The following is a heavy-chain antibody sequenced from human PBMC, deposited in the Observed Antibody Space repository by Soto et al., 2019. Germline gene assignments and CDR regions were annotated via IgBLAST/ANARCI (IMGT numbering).Heavy chain of an antibody. CDR1: GFSLSTSGVG. D-gene: IGHD3-3*01. Sequence: QITLKESGPTLVKPTQTLTLTCTFSGFSLSTSGVGVGWIRQPPGKALEWLALIYWDDDKRYSPSLKSRLTITKYPSKSQVVLTMTNMDPVDTATYYCAHATYYDFWSGQLLYWGQGTLVTVSS. J-gene: IGHJ4*02. V-gene: IGHV2-5*02. CDR2: IYWDDDK. CDR3: AHATYYDFWSGQLLY.